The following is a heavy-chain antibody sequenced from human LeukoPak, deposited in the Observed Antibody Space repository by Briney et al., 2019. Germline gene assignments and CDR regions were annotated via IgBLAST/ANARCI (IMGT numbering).Heavy chain of an antibody. CDR3: AGRYCSGGSCYFEFDY. J-gene: IGHJ4*02. Sequence: SETLSLTCTVSGGSISSGDYYWSWIRQPPGKGLEWIGYIYYSGSTYYNPSLKSRVTISVDTSKNQFSLKLSSVTAADTAVYYCAGRYCSGGSCYFEFDYWGQGTLVTVSS. D-gene: IGHD2-15*01. CDR1: GGSISSGDYY. V-gene: IGHV4-30-4*01. CDR2: IYYSGST.